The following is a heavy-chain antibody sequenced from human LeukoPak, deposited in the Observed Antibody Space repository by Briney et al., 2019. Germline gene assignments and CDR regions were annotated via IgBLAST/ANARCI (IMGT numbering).Heavy chain of an antibody. CDR1: GYTFTGYY. CDR2: INPTSGGT. J-gene: IGHJ4*02. D-gene: IGHD5-24*01. V-gene: IGHV1-2*02. CDR3: ARAPWRRDFDC. Sequence: ASVKVSCKASGYTFTGYYMHWVRQAPGQGLEWMGWINPTSGGTNYAQKFQGRVTMTRDTSIGTAYMELSRLRSDDTAVYYCARAPWRRDFDCWGQGTLVTVSS.